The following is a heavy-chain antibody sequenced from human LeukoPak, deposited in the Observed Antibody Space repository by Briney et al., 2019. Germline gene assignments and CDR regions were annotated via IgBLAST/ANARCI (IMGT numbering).Heavy chain of an antibody. Sequence: GGSLRLSCAASGFTFSSNWMTWVRQAPGKGLEWVANIKQDGSEKYYVDSVKGRFTISGDNAKNSLYLQMNSLRGEDTAVYYCARDLDYHDATGYYRQFDYWGQGTLVTVSS. V-gene: IGHV3-7*01. CDR1: GFTFSSNW. J-gene: IGHJ4*02. D-gene: IGHD3-22*01. CDR3: ARDLDYHDATGYYRQFDY. CDR2: IKQDGSEK.